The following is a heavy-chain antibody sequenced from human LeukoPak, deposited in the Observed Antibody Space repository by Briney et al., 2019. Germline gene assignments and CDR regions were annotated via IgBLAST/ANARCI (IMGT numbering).Heavy chain of an antibody. CDR3: VRYSSEQRVLDY. V-gene: IGHV3-30*03. D-gene: IGHD6-6*01. CDR1: GFTFSSYG. CDR2: ISYDGSNK. Sequence: GGSLRLSCAASGFTFSSYGMHWVRQAPGKGLEWVSVISYDGSNKYYADSVKGRFTISRDNSKNTLYLQMNSLRAEDTAVYYCVRYSSEQRVLDYWGQGTLVTVSS. J-gene: IGHJ4*02.